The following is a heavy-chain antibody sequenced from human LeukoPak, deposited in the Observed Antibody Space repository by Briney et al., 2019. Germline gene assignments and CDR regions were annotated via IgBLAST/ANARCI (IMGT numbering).Heavy chain of an antibody. V-gene: IGHV1-2*02. D-gene: IGHD3-16*01. J-gene: IGHJ5*02. CDR1: GHTFTGYY. Sequence: ASVKVSXKASGHTFTGYYMHWVRQAPGQGLEWMRWINPNSGGTNYAQKFQGRVTMTRDTSISTAYMELSRLRSDDTAVYYCARDARELYDYVWGSFNWFDPWGQGTLVTVSS. CDR3: ARDARELYDYVWGSFNWFDP. CDR2: INPNSGGT.